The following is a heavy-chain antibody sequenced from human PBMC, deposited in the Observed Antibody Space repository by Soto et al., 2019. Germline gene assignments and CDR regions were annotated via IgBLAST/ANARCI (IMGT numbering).Heavy chain of an antibody. Sequence: GGSLRLSCAASGFTFSSYAMHWVRQAPGKGLEWVAVISYDGSNQYYADSVKGRFTISRDNSKNTIYLQMNSLRAEDRAVYYCARDNLGGSGSYTFDHGGQGTQVTVSS. CDR1: GFTFSSYA. V-gene: IGHV3-30-3*01. CDR2: ISYDGSNQ. CDR3: ARDNLGGSGSYTFDH. J-gene: IGHJ4*02. D-gene: IGHD3-10*01.